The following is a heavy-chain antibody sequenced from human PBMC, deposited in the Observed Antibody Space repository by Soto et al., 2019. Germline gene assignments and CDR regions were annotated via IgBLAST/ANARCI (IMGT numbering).Heavy chain of an antibody. CDR1: GGSISSYY. D-gene: IGHD2-15*01. J-gene: IGHJ4*02. V-gene: IGHV4-59*04. CDR2: IYYSGST. CDR3: ARSRDGVEDH. Sequence: SETLSLTCTVSGGSISSYYWSWIRQPPGKGLEWIGYIYYSGSTYYNPSLKSRVTMSVDTSKNQFSLKLSSVTAVDTAVYYCARSRDGVEDHWGQGTLVTVSS.